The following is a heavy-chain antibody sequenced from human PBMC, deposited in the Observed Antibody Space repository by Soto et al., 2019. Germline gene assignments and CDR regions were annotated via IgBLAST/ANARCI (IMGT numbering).Heavy chain of an antibody. Sequence: QVQLVQSGAEVKKPGASVKVSCKASGYTFTSYYMHWVRQAPGQGLEWMGIINPSGGSTSYAQKFQGRVTMTMDTSTSTVYMELSSLRSEDTAVYYCASTSGIAVAGKGAFDIWGQGTMVTVSS. CDR2: INPSGGST. J-gene: IGHJ3*02. V-gene: IGHV1-46*03. D-gene: IGHD6-19*01. CDR3: ASTSGIAVAGKGAFDI. CDR1: GYTFTSYY.